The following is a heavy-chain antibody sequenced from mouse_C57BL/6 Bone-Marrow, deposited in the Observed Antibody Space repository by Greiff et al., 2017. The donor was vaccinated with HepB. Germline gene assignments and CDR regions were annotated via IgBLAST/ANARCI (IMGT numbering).Heavy chain of an antibody. Sequence: EVHLVESGGGLVKPGGSLKLSCAASGFTFSSYAMSWVRQTPEKRLEWVATISDGGSYTYYPDNVKGRFTISRDNAKNNLYLQMSHLKSEDTAMYYCAREGTGTYYFDYWGQGTTLTVSS. D-gene: IGHD4-1*01. V-gene: IGHV5-4*01. J-gene: IGHJ2*01. CDR1: GFTFSSYA. CDR3: AREGTGTYYFDY. CDR2: ISDGGSYT.